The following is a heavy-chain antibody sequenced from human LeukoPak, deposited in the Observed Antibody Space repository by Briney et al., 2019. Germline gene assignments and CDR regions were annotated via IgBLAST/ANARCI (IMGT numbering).Heavy chain of an antibody. D-gene: IGHD3-16*01. Sequence: PGASVNVSCKVSGYTLTDLSMHWVRQAPGKGLEWRGSLHPEDGKRVYAQKFQSRVTMTEDTSTDTAYMELSSLRSEDTAVYYCATDRGSEYYDGPGYPLDYWGQGTLVTVSS. CDR2: LHPEDGKR. V-gene: IGHV1-24*01. CDR1: GYTLTDLS. CDR3: ATDRGSEYYDGPGYPLDY. J-gene: IGHJ4*02.